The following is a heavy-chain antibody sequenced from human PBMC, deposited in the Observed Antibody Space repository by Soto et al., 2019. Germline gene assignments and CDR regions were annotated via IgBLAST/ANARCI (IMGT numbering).Heavy chain of an antibody. CDR1: GFTFNNYA. CDR2: ISGSGVST. Sequence: EVQLVESGGGLVQPGGSLRLSCAASGFTFNNYAMNWVRQAPGKGLEWVSAISGSGVSTYYADSVKGRFTITRDNSKNTLFLQMNSRRAEDTAVYYCASGIYTNYVSDRHYWGQGTLVTVSS. V-gene: IGHV3-23*04. D-gene: IGHD4-4*01. CDR3: ASGIYTNYVSDRHY. J-gene: IGHJ4*02.